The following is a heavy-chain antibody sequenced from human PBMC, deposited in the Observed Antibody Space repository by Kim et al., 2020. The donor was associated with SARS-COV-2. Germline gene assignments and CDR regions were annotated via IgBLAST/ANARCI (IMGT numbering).Heavy chain of an antibody. J-gene: IGHJ1*01. CDR3: ARQKAYYYDSSGYFFEH. CDR1: GGSISSSSYY. CDR2: IYYSGST. V-gene: IGHV4-39*01. Sequence: SETLSLTCTVSGGSISSSSYYWGWIRQPPGKGLEWIGSIYYSGSTYYNPSLKSRVTISVDTSKNQFSLKLSSVTAADTAVYYCARQKAYYYDSSGYFFEHWGQGTLVTVSS. D-gene: IGHD3-22*01.